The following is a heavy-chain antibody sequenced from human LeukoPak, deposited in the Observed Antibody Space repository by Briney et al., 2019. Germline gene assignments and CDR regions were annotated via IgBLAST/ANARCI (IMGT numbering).Heavy chain of an antibody. V-gene: IGHV3-74*01. Sequence: GGSLRLSCAASGFTFKLYWMHWVRQVPGKRPVWVSRINDDGSDTIYADSVRGRFTISRDDAKNTVYLQMNNLRAEDTAVYYCVRGGPSTWSWGQGTLVSVSS. CDR1: GFTFKLYW. D-gene: IGHD2-15*01. J-gene: IGHJ5*02. CDR2: INDDGSDT. CDR3: VRGGPSTWS.